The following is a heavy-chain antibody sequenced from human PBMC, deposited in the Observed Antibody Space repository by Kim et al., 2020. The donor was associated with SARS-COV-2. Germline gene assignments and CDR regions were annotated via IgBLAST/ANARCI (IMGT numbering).Heavy chain of an antibody. CDR3: AKASRYCSSTSCLHDFDY. Sequence: GGSLRLSCAASGFTFSSYAMSWVRQAPGKGLEWVSAISGSGGSTYYADSVKGRFTISRDNSKNTLYLQMNSLRAEDTAVYYCAKASRYCSSTSCLHDFDYWGQGTLVTVSS. V-gene: IGHV3-23*01. J-gene: IGHJ4*02. D-gene: IGHD2-2*01. CDR1: GFTFSSYA. CDR2: ISGSGGST.